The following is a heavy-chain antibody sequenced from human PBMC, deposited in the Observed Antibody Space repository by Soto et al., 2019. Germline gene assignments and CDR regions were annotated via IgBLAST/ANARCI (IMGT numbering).Heavy chain of an antibody. V-gene: IGHV4-30-2*06. Sequence: QVQLQESGPGLVKPSQTLSLTCAVSGVSINAGGYSWNWIRQSPGKALEWMGHIYQSARTYYKPSLKGRISISVDMSKNDFSLEVTSVTPADTAVYFCARGDYNDYFDLWGHGALVTVSS. CDR1: GVSINAGGYS. D-gene: IGHD4-4*01. CDR2: IYQSART. J-gene: IGHJ4*01. CDR3: ARGDYNDYFDL.